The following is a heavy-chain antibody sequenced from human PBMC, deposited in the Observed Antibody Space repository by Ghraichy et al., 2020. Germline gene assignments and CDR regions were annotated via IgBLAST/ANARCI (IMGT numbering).Heavy chain of an antibody. J-gene: IGHJ6*02. D-gene: IGHD4-23*01. CDR3: ARASAVVRFYYYAALDV. V-gene: IGHV3-48*01. CDR2: ITSSGKFI. CDR1: GFTLSSYS. Sequence: TCAASGFTLSSYSINWVRQAPGKGLEWISYITSSGKFISYADSVKGRFTVSRDNARNALYLQMNSLRGEDTAVYYCARASAVVRFYYYAALDVWGQGTTVTVSS.